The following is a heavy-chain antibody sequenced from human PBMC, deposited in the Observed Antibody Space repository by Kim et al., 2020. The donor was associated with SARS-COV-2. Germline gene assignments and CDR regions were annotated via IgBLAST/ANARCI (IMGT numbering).Heavy chain of an antibody. J-gene: IGHJ4*02. CDR3: ARDPLFTYYYGSGSYSY. CDR2: IYSGGST. D-gene: IGHD3-10*01. Sequence: GGSLRLSCAASGFTVSSNYMSWVRQAPGKGLEWVSVIYSGGSTYYADSVKGRFTIPRDNSKNTLYLQMNSLRAEDTAVYYCARDPLFTYYYGSGSYSYWGQGTLVTVSS. CDR1: GFTVSSNY. V-gene: IGHV3-66*01.